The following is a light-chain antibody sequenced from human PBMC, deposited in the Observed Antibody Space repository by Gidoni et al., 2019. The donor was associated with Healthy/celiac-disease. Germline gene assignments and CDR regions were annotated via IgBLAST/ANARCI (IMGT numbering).Light chain of an antibody. V-gene: IGKV4-1*01. Sequence: DIVITQSPDSLAVSLGERATIICKASQSVLYNSNTKNYLAWYQQKPGQPPKLLFYWASTRQAGVPDRFSGSGSGTDFTLSISSLQAEDVAVYYCQQHYDIPWTFGRGTRVELK. CDR3: QQHYDIPWT. CDR1: QSVLYNSNTKNY. CDR2: WAS. J-gene: IGKJ1*01.